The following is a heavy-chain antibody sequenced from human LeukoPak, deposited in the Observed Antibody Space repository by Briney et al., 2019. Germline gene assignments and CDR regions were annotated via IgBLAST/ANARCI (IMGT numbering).Heavy chain of an antibody. D-gene: IGHD2-2*01. Sequence: GGSLRLSCAASGFTFSNYAMSWVRQAPGKGLEWVSSISSSSSYIYYADSVKGRFTISRDNAKNSLYLQMNSLRAEDTAVYYCARWSVVPAAAVDYWGQGTLVTVSS. CDR2: ISSSSSYI. V-gene: IGHV3-21*01. CDR1: GFTFSNYA. J-gene: IGHJ4*02. CDR3: ARWSVVPAAAVDY.